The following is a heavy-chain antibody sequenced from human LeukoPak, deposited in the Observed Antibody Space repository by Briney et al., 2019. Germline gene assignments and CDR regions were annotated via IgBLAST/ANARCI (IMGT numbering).Heavy chain of an antibody. D-gene: IGHD6-13*01. CDR2: ISWNSGSI. V-gene: IGHV3-9*01. CDR3: AKDRGSSRILDY. Sequence: GGSLRLSCAASGFTFDDYAMHWVRQAPGKGLEWVSGISWNSGSIGYADSVKGRITISRDNAKNSLYLQMNSLRAEDTALYYCAKDRGSSRILDYWGQGTLVTVSS. J-gene: IGHJ4*02. CDR1: GFTFDDYA.